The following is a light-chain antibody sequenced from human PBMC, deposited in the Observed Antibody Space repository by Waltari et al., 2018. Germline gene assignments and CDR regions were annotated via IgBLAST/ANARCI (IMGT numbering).Light chain of an antibody. Sequence: QSVLTQPPSASGTPGQMVTISCSGSGSNIGSNSVNWFQQVPGTAPKLLIYSNNQWPSGVPDRFSGSKSGTSASLAISGLQSEDEADYYCAAWDDSLNGYVFGTGTKVTVL. V-gene: IGLV1-44*01. CDR2: SNN. J-gene: IGLJ1*01. CDR3: AAWDDSLNGYV. CDR1: GSNIGSNS.